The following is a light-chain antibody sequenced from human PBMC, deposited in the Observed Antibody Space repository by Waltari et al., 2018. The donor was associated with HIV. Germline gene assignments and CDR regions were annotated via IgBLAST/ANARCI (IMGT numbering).Light chain of an antibody. V-gene: IGKV1-27*01. CDR1: QGIGHS. Sequence: DVQMTQSPSSLSASVGERVTITCRSSQGIGHSLAWYQHKPGKAPKLLIYAASTLQSGVPSRFSGSGSGAHFTLTISSLQPEDIATYYCQKYNSAPRTFGQGTKVEFK. CDR3: QKYNSAPRT. CDR2: AAS. J-gene: IGKJ1*01.